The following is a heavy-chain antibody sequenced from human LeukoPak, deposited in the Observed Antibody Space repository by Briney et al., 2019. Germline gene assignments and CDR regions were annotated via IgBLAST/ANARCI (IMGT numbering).Heavy chain of an antibody. Sequence: PGRSLRLSCAASGFTFSSYGMHWVRQAPGKGLEWVAVISRDGSNKYYADSVKGRFTISRDNSKNTLYLQMNSLRAEDTAVYYCAKDPYDSSGYYRGDFDYWGQGTLVTVSS. CDR2: ISRDGSNK. D-gene: IGHD3-22*01. CDR1: GFTFSSYG. V-gene: IGHV3-30*18. J-gene: IGHJ4*02. CDR3: AKDPYDSSGYYRGDFDY.